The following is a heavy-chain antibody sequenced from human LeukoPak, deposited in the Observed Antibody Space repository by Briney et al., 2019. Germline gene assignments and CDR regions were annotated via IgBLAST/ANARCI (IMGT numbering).Heavy chain of an antibody. D-gene: IGHD3-22*01. Sequence: ASVKVSCKASGYTFTGYYMHWVRQAPGQGLEWMGWINPNSGGTNYAQKFQGRVTMTRDTSISTAYMELSRLRSDDTAVYYCARDLEVYYDSSGYYYPGNHFDYWGQGTLVTVSS. J-gene: IGHJ4*02. CDR3: ARDLEVYYDSSGYYYPGNHFDY. CDR2: INPNSGGT. CDR1: GYTFTGYY. V-gene: IGHV1-2*02.